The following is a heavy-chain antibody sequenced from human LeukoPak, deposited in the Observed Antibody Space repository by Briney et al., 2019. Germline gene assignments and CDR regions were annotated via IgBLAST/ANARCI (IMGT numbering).Heavy chain of an antibody. CDR3: AKEDGGEWLRLYYFDY. Sequence: TGGSLRLSCAASGFTFSSYAMSWVRQAPGKGLEWVSAISGSGGSTYYADSVKGRFTISRDNSKSTLYLQMNSLRAEGTAIYYCAKEDGGEWLRLYYFDYWGQGTLVTVSS. J-gene: IGHJ4*02. CDR2: ISGSGGST. CDR1: GFTFSSYA. V-gene: IGHV3-23*01. D-gene: IGHD5-12*01.